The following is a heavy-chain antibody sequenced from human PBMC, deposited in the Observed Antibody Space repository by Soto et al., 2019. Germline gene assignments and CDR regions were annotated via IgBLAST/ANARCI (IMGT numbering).Heavy chain of an antibody. Sequence: PSETLSLTCTVSGGSISSGGYYWSWIRQHPGKGLEWIGYIYYSGSTYYNPSLKSRVTISVDTSKNQFSLKLSSVTAADTAVYYCARDASGVLWFGEFDKEYYYYGMDVWGQGTTVTVS. CDR2: IYYSGST. J-gene: IGHJ6*02. D-gene: IGHD3-10*01. CDR1: GGSISSGGYY. V-gene: IGHV4-31*03. CDR3: ARDASGVLWFGEFDKEYYYYGMDV.